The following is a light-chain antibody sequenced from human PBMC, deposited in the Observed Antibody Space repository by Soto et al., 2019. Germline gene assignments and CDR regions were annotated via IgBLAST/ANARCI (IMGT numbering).Light chain of an antibody. V-gene: IGKV1-5*03. CDR1: QSISSG. Sequence: DIQMTQSPSTLSASVGDRVTITCRASQSISSGLAWYQQKPGKAPKLLIYKASSLQSGVPSRFSGSGSGTEFTLTISSLQPDDFAVYYCQQCYSYPWTFGQGTKVEIK. J-gene: IGKJ1*01. CDR3: QQCYSYPWT. CDR2: KAS.